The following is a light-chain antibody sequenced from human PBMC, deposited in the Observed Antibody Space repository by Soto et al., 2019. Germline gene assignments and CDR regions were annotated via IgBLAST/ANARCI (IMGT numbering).Light chain of an antibody. CDR2: TAS. CDR3: QQSHSPPWT. V-gene: IGKV1-39*01. J-gene: IGKJ1*01. Sequence: DIQMTQSPSSLSPSVGDRVTITCRASHSISSYLNWYQQKPGKPPKLQISTASSLQNEVPSRFSGSGSGTDFTLTIRSLQPEDFATYYCQQSHSPPWTFGQGTKVEIK. CDR1: HSISSY.